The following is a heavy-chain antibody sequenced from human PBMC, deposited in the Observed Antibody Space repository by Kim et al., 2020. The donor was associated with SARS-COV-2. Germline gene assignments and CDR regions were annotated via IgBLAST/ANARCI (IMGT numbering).Heavy chain of an antibody. CDR1: GGSISSSSTYY. V-gene: IGHV4-39*01. Sequence: SETLSLTCTVSGGSISSSSTYYWGWIRQPPGKGLEWIGSICYSGSTNYNPSLKSRVTISVDTSNNQFSMKLTSVTAADTAVYYCARRYINGYYNYWGQGT. CDR3: ARRYINGYYNY. CDR2: ICYSGST. J-gene: IGHJ4*02. D-gene: IGHD1-26*01.